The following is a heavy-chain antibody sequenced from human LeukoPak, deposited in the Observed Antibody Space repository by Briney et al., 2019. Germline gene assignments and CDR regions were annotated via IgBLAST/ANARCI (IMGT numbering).Heavy chain of an antibody. CDR2: ISAYNGNT. J-gene: IGHJ4*02. CDR1: GYTFTSYG. Sequence: GASVKVSCKASGYTFTSYGISWVRQAPGQGLEWMGWISAYNGNTNYAQKLQGRVTMTTDTSTSTAYMELRSLRSDDTAVYYCARDHYDFWKFSPVIFDYWGQGTLVTVSS. V-gene: IGHV1-18*01. D-gene: IGHD3-3*01. CDR3: ARDHYDFWKFSPVIFDY.